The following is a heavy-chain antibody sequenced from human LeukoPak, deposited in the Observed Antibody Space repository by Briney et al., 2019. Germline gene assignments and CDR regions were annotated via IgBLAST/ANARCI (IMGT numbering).Heavy chain of an antibody. D-gene: IGHD5-24*01. Sequence: GASVKVSCKASGYTFTSYDINWVRQATGQGLEWMGWMNPNSGNTGYAQKFQGRVTITRNTSISTAYMELSRLRSDNTAVYYCASQRWLQSNFDYWGQGTLVTVSS. CDR2: MNPNSGNT. J-gene: IGHJ4*02. CDR3: ASQRWLQSNFDY. CDR1: GYTFTSYD. V-gene: IGHV1-8*03.